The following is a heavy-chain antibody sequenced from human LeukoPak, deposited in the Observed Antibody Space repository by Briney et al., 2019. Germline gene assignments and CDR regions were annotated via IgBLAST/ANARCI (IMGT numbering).Heavy chain of an antibody. Sequence: GESLKISCKGSGYSFTSYWISGVRQMPGKGLEWMGRIDPSDSYTNYSPSFQGHVTISADKAISTAYLQWSSLKASDTAMYYCARPIGYCSGGSCYSGAFDIWGQGTMVTVSS. CDR1: GYSFTSYW. D-gene: IGHD2-15*01. CDR3: ARPIGYCSGGSCYSGAFDI. CDR2: IDPSDSYT. J-gene: IGHJ3*02. V-gene: IGHV5-10-1*01.